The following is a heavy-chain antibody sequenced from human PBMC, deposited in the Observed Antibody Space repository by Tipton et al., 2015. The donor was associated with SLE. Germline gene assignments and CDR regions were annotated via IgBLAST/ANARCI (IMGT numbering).Heavy chain of an antibody. V-gene: IGHV3-23*01. CDR2: ISGSGDIT. CDR3: AKDTTAPGPYSGSAL. Sequence: SLRLSCATSGFTLKNFAMSWVSWVRQAPGKGLDWVSVISGSGDITYYADSVKGRFTISRDNAKNSLFLQMSSLRAEDTAMYYCAKDTTAPGPYSGSALWGHGTLVTVSS. J-gene: IGHJ4*01. D-gene: IGHD1-26*01. CDR1: GFTLKNFA.